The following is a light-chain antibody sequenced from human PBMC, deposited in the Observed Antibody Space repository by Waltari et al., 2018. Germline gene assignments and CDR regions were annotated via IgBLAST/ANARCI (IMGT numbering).Light chain of an antibody. Sequence: QLVVTQSPSVSASPGASVNLTCILSNDHSGYAIAWYQQHPQKGPRFLMKLNRDGSHMKGDGIPDRLSGSSSGAERYLTISSLRSEDEADYYCQTWATGQVVFGGGTKLTVL. J-gene: IGLJ2*01. CDR2: LNRDGSH. V-gene: IGLV4-69*01. CDR3: QTWATGQVV. CDR1: NDHSGYA.